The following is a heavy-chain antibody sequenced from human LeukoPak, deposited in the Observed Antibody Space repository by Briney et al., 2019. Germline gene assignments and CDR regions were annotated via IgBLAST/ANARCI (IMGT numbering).Heavy chain of an antibody. J-gene: IGHJ4*02. CDR1: GGTFTSYA. CDR2: IIPIFGTA. V-gene: IGHV1-69*01. CDR3: ARAGIAAASYYFDY. Sequence: ASVKLSCKASGGTFTSYAISWVRQAPGQGLEWMGGIIPIFGTANYAQKFQGRVTITADESTSTAYMELSSLRSEDTAVYYCARAGIAAASYYFDYWGQGTLVTVSS. D-gene: IGHD6-13*01.